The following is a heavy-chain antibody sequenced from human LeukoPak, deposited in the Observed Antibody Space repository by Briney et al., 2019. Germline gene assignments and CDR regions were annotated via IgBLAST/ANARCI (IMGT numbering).Heavy chain of an antibody. D-gene: IGHD3-16*01. V-gene: IGHV3-73*01. CDR2: IRSTANGYAT. CDR3: AKRGAI. CDR1: GFTFSGSA. Sequence: GGSLRLSCAASGFTFSGSALHWVRQASGKGLEWVGRIRSTANGYATAYAASVKGRFTISRDDSKNTAYLQMDSLKTEDTAVYYCAKRGAIWGQGTMVTVSS. J-gene: IGHJ3*02.